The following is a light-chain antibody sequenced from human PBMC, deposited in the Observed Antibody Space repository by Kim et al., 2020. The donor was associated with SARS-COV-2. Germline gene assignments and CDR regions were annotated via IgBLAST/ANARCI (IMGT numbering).Light chain of an antibody. V-gene: IGKV4-1*01. CDR2: WAS. Sequence: ATINCKSSQSVLYSPNNKNYLAWYQQKPGQPPKLLIYWASTRESGVPDRFSGSGSGTDFTLTISSLQAEDVAVYYCQQYYSTPQTFGQGTKLEI. CDR3: QQYYSTPQT. J-gene: IGKJ2*01. CDR1: QSVLYSPNNKNY.